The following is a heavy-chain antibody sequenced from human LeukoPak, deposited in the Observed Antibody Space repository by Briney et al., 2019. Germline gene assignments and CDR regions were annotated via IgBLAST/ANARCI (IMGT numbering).Heavy chain of an antibody. J-gene: IGHJ3*02. V-gene: IGHV3-21*01. CDR1: GFTFSSYS. CDR3: ASSLRAIVGASDAFDI. D-gene: IGHD1-26*01. Sequence: SGGSLRLSCAASGFTFSSYSMNWVRQAPGKGLEWVSSISSSSYIYYADSVKGRFTISRDNAKNSLYLQMNSLRAEDTAVYYCASSLRAIVGASDAFDIWGQGTMVTVSS. CDR2: ISSSSYI.